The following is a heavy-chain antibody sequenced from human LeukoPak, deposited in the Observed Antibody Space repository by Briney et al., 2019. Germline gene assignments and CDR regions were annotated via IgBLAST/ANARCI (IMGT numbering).Heavy chain of an antibody. J-gene: IGHJ5*02. Sequence: GGSLRLSCAASGSTYSSYAMSWVRQDPGKGLEYVSTISAGGGSTFYADSMKGRSTISRDNSRSTVYLQMNSLRVEDTAVYYCARGGGLLWLGEFPNCFDTWGQGTLVTVSS. D-gene: IGHD3-10*01. CDR1: GSTYSSYA. CDR3: ARGGGLLWLGEFPNCFDT. CDR2: ISAGGGST. V-gene: IGHV3-23*01.